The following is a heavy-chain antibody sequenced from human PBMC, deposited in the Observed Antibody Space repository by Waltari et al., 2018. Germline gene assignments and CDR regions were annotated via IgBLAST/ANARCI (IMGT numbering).Heavy chain of an antibody. CDR1: GGSISGHY. J-gene: IGHJ4*02. CDR3: ARVLTAMDTIDYFDH. D-gene: IGHD5-18*01. CDR2: VYYSGTT. Sequence: QVQLQESGPGLLKASETLSLSCTVTGGSISGHYWSWIRQPPGKGLEWIGNVYYSGTTNYIPSLKGRVAISVDPSSNQFSLTLRSVTAADTAVYFCARVLTAMDTIDYFDHWGQGALVTVSS. V-gene: IGHV4-59*11.